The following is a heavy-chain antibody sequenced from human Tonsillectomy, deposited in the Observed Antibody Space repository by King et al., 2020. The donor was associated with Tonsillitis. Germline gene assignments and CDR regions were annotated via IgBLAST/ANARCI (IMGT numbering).Heavy chain of an antibody. D-gene: IGHD1-26*01. V-gene: IGHV3-74*01. J-gene: IGHJ4*02. CDR1: GFTFSNYW. CDR3: AKGGGRLVDY. CDR2: INNDGNST. Sequence: VQLVESGGGLVQPGGSLRLSCAVSGFTFSNYWMHWVRQAPGKGLVWVSRINNDGNSTSYADSVKGRFTISRDNAKNTLYLQMNRLRVEDTAVYYCAKGGGRLVDYWGQGTLVTVSS.